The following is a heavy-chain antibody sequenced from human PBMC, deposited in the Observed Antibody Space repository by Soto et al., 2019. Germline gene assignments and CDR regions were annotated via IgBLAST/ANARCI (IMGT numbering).Heavy chain of an antibody. J-gene: IGHJ4*02. V-gene: IGHV1-69*01. CDR3: AGGASRWYPYFFDS. Sequence: QAQVVQSGAEVRKPGSSVKLSCKASEGTFNSYAIAWVRQAPGQGLEWMGGIIPYYNTLNYAQKFQDRVKISADGFPNTVYMEVGRLRSYDTAVFFCAGGASRWYPYFFDSWAQGTLVTVSS. CDR2: IIPYYNTL. D-gene: IGHD6-13*01. CDR1: EGTFNSYA.